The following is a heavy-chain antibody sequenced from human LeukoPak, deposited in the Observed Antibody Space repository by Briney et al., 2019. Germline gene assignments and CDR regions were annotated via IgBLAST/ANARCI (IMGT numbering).Heavy chain of an antibody. J-gene: IGHJ4*02. CDR3: AKSDPYGDSLIEI. CDR1: GSTFSGYA. Sequence: AGGSLRLSCAASGSTFSGYAMNWVRQAPGKGLEWLSHISSTGGTIYYADSVKGRLTVSRDNAKNSLYLQMNSLRAEDTAVYYCAKSDPYGDSLIEIWGQGALVTVSS. CDR2: ISSTGGTI. V-gene: IGHV3-48*03. D-gene: IGHD4-17*01.